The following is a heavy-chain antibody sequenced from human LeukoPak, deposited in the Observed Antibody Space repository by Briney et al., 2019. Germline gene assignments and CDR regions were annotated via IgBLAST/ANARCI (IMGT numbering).Heavy chain of an antibody. CDR2: IYYSGST. D-gene: IGHD4-17*01. CDR1: GGSISSGDYY. Sequence: SETLSLTCTVSGGSISSGDYYWSWIRQPPGKGLEWIGYIYYSGSTYYNPSLKSRVTISVDTSKNQFSLKLSSVTAADTAVYYCAKGAFGDYRRGLFDYWGQGTLVTVSS. J-gene: IGHJ4*02. CDR3: AKGAFGDYRRGLFDY. V-gene: IGHV4-30-4*02.